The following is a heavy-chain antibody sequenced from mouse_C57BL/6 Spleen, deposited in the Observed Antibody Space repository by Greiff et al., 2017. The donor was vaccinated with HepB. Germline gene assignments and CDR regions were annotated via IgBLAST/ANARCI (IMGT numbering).Heavy chain of an antibody. V-gene: IGHV1-85*01. CDR3: ARGYYGSRYYFDY. CDR2: IYPRDGST. J-gene: IGHJ2*01. D-gene: IGHD1-1*01. CDR1: GYTFTSYD. Sequence: QVHVKQSGPELVKPGASVKLSCKASGYTFTSYDINWVKQRPGQGLEWIGWIYPRDGSTKYNEKFKGKATLTVDTSSSTAYMELHSLTSEDSAVYFCARGYYGSRYYFDYWGQGTTLTVSS.